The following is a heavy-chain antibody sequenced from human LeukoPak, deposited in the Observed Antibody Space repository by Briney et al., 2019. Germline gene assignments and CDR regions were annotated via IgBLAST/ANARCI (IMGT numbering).Heavy chain of an antibody. CDR1: GFTFSSYG. CDR3: ARDRTPDSGYFSGFDY. V-gene: IGHV3-30*03. CDR2: ISYDGSNK. D-gene: IGHD3-22*01. Sequence: GGSLRLSCAASGFTFSSYGMHWVRQAPGKGLEWVAVISYDGSNKYYADSVKGRFTISRDNSKNTLYLQMNSLRAEDTAVYYCARDRTPDSGYFSGFDYWGQGTLVTVSS. J-gene: IGHJ4*02.